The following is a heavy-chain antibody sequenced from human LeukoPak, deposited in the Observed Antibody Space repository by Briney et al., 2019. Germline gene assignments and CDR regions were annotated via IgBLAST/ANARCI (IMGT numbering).Heavy chain of an antibody. CDR2: ISAYNGNT. V-gene: IGHV1-18*01. J-gene: IGHJ3*02. CDR3: ARSPPIAAAGRRDAFDI. CDR1: GYTFTSYG. D-gene: IGHD6-13*01. Sequence: GESLKISCKASGYTFTSYGISWVRQAPGQGLEWMGWISAYNGNTNYAQKLQGRVTMTTDTSTSTAYMELRSLRSDDTAVYYCARSPPIAAAGRRDAFDIWGQGTMVTVSS.